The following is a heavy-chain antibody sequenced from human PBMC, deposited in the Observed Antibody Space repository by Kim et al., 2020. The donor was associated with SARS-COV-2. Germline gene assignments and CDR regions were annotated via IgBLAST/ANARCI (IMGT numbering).Heavy chain of an antibody. V-gene: IGHV3-11*01. D-gene: IGHD2-21*01. CDR2: ISSSGRDI. Sequence: GGSLRLSCAASGFSFREYYMSWIRQAPGQGLKWVSYISSSGRDIYYADSVKGRFTISRDNAKKSVYLQMNSLRADDTAVYYCARGGCGGECYIPDYWGQGTLVTVSS. J-gene: IGHJ4*02. CDR3: ARGGCGGECYIPDY. CDR1: GFSFREYY.